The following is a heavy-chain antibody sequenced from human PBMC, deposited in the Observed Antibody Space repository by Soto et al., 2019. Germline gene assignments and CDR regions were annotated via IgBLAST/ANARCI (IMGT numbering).Heavy chain of an antibody. CDR2: INPHGGST. CDR3: ARSSGGNFGIIIEGTNWFAP. Sequence: GASSQVSCEAPRDTLASCYINWVRQAPGQGLEWMGVINPHGGSTAYAQKFKGRVTLTRDTSASTVYMEVSSLTSEDTAMYYCARSSGGNFGIIIEGTNWFAPWGQGTLVTVSS. D-gene: IGHD1-26*01. J-gene: IGHJ5*02. V-gene: IGHV1-46*01. CDR1: RDTLASCY.